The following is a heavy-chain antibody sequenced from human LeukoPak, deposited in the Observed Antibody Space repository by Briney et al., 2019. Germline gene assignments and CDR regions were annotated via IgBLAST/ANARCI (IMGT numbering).Heavy chain of an antibody. D-gene: IGHD6-6*01. J-gene: IGHJ3*02. CDR3: ARAVSSSGLGAFDI. CDR1: GFTFDDYG. CDR2: INWNGGRT. Sequence: GGSLRPSCAASGFTFDDYGMSWVRQAPGKGLEWVSGINWNGGRTGYADSVKGRFTISRDNAKNSLYLQMNSLRAEDTALYHCARAVSSSGLGAFDIWGQGTMVTVSS. V-gene: IGHV3-20*01.